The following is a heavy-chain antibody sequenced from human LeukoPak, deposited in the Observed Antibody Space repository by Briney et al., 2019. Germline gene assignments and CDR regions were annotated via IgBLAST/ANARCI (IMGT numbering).Heavy chain of an antibody. Sequence: SETLSLTCTVSGGSITSGTYYWGWIRQPPGKGLEWIGSIYYSGSTYYNPSLKSRITISLDTSKNQFSLNLSSVTAADTAIYFCATGNMYVDYIWGKYRDNGPQNWFDPWGQGILSTVSS. D-gene: IGHD3-16*02. CDR1: GGSITSGTYY. CDR3: ATGNMYVDYIWGKYRDNGPQNWFDP. V-gene: IGHV4-39*07. CDR2: IYYSGST. J-gene: IGHJ5*02.